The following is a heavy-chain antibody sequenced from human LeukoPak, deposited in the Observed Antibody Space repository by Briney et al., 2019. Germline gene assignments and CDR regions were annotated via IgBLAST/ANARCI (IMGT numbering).Heavy chain of an antibody. CDR2: IHNSGRT. Sequence: PSETLSLTCSVSGGSVSSYYWSWIRQSPGKGLEWIGYIHNSGRTNYNPSLKSRVTGFVDTSMNQVSLRLSSVTAADTAVYYCARHGTISSESYFDYWGQGALVTVSS. J-gene: IGHJ4*02. D-gene: IGHD1-14*01. CDR1: GGSVSSYY. CDR3: ARHGTISSESYFDY. V-gene: IGHV4-59*08.